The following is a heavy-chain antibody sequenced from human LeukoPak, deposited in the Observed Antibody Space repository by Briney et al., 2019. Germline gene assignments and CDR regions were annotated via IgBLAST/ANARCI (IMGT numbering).Heavy chain of an antibody. CDR1: GYTLTELS. CDR2: FDPEDGET. CDR3: ATLRAIVGARPYAFDI. J-gene: IGHJ3*02. D-gene: IGHD1-26*01. Sequence: ASVKVSCKVSGYTLTELSMHWVRQAPGKGLEWMGGFDPEDGETIYAQKFQGRITMTEDTSTDTAYMELGSLRSEDTAVYYCATLRAIVGARPYAFDIWGQGTMVTVSS. V-gene: IGHV1-24*01.